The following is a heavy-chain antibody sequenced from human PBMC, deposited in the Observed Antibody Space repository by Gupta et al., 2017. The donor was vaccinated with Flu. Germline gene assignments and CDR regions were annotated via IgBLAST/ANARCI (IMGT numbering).Heavy chain of an antibody. CDR1: GFSLSDLS. Sequence: QVHLVQSGAEVKKPGASVKVSCKVSGFSLSDLSMHWVRQAPGKGLEWMGRLDHGDGETTYAQRFRGRITMTEDTSTETSYMELSSLTSEDTGVYYCATDMIWGSCAVDVWGQGTLVTVSS. CDR2: LDHGDGET. D-gene: IGHD7-27*01. J-gene: IGHJ3*01. V-gene: IGHV1-24*01. CDR3: ATDMIWGSCAVDV.